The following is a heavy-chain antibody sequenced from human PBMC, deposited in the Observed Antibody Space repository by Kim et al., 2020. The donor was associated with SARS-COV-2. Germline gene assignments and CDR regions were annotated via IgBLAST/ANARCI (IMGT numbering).Heavy chain of an antibody. J-gene: IGHJ6*02. CDR3: ARDSYGGEGGMDV. Sequence: YAQKFQGKATMTRDSSTSTVYMELSSLRSEDTAVYYCARDSYGGEGGMDVWGQGTTVTVSS. V-gene: IGHV1-46*01. D-gene: IGHD2-21*01.